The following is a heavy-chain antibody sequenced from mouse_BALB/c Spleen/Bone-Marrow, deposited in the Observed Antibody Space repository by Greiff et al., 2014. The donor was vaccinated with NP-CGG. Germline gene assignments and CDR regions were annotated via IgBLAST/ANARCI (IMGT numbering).Heavy chain of an antibody. V-gene: IGHV1S56*01. Sequence: VQLQQSGPELVKPGASVRISCKASGYTFTGYYIHWVKQRPGQGLEWIGWIYPRNVNTKYNEKFKGKATLTADKSSSTAYMQLSSLTSEDSAVYFCARRDYYGSSYVYWGQGTTLTVSS. J-gene: IGHJ2*01. CDR3: ARRDYYGSSYVY. CDR1: GYTFTGYY. CDR2: IYPRNVNT. D-gene: IGHD1-1*01.